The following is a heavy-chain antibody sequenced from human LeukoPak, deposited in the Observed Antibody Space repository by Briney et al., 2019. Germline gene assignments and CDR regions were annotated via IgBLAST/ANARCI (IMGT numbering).Heavy chain of an antibody. CDR1: GVSISSYY. CDR3: ARGRSLDY. V-gene: IGHV4-59*01. CDR2: IYYSGST. J-gene: IGHJ4*02. Sequence: SETLSLTCTVSGVSISSYYWSWIRQPPGKGLEWIGYIYYSGSTNYNPSLKSRVTISVDTSKNQFSLKLSSVTAADTAVYYCARGRSLDYWGQGTLVTVSS.